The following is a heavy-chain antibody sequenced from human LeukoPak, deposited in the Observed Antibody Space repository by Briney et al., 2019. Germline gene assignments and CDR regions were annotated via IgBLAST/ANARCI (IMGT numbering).Heavy chain of an antibody. J-gene: IGHJ5*02. CDR1: GGTFSSYA. D-gene: IGHD1-26*01. CDR2: IIPIFGTA. V-gene: IGHV1-69*05. Sequence: SVKVSCKASGGTFSSYAISWVRQAPGQGLEWMGGIIPIFGTANYAQKFQGRVTITTDESTSTAYMELSSLRPEDTAVYYCARVAVGRSSWFDPWGQGTLVTVSS. CDR3: ARVAVGRSSWFDP.